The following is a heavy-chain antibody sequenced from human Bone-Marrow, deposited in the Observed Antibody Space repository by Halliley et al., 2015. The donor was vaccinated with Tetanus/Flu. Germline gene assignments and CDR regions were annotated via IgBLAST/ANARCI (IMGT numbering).Heavy chain of an antibody. CDR3: AKGRSSIFGVASGAAFYYYYGMDV. D-gene: IGHD3-3*01. J-gene: IGHJ6*02. CDR2: ISGSGDNT. V-gene: IGHV3-23*01. Sequence: SLRLSCVDSGFTSSSYAMTWVRQAPGKGLEWVSVISGSGDNTYYADSVKGRFTISRDNSKNTLYLQMNSLRAEDTAVYYCAKGRSSIFGVASGAAFYYYYGMDVWGQGTTVTVSS. CDR1: GFTSSSYA.